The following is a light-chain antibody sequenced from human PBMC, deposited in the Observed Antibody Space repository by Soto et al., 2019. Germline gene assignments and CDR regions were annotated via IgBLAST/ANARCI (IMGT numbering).Light chain of an antibody. CDR1: QSISSY. Sequence: DIQMTQSPSSLSASVGDRVTITCRASQSISSYLNWYQQKPGKAPKLLIYAGSSLQSGVPSRFSGSGSRTDFTLTISSLQPEHFATYYCQQRYSTLTFGGGNKVEIK. V-gene: IGKV1-39*01. CDR2: AGS. CDR3: QQRYSTLT. J-gene: IGKJ4*01.